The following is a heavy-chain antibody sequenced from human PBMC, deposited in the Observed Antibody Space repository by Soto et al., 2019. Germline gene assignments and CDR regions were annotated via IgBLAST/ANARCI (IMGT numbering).Heavy chain of an antibody. CDR1: GGTFSSYA. CDR2: IIPISGTT. Sequence: SVKVSCKASGGTFSSYAISWVRQAPGQGLEWMGGIIPISGTTNYAQKFQGRVAITADESTDTVYMELSRLRSEDTAVYFCARVRCFNGLCHTADYGMDVWGQGTTVTVSS. D-gene: IGHD2-8*01. V-gene: IGHV1-69*13. CDR3: ARVRCFNGLCHTADYGMDV. J-gene: IGHJ6*02.